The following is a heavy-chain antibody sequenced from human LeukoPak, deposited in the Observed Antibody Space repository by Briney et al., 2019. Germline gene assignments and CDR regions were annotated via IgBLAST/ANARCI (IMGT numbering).Heavy chain of an antibody. Sequence: PGGSLRLSCAASGFTFSSYEMNWVRQAPGKGLEWVSAISGSGGSTYYADSVKGRFTISRDNSKNTLYLQMHSLRSEDTAVYYCAKVYLGSGSYYDAVFDYWGQGTLVTVSS. D-gene: IGHD3-10*01. V-gene: IGHV3-23*01. CDR1: GFTFSSYE. CDR3: AKVYLGSGSYYDAVFDY. CDR2: ISGSGGST. J-gene: IGHJ4*02.